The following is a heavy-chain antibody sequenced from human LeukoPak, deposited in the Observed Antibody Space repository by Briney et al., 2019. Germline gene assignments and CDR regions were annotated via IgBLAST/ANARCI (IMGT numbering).Heavy chain of an antibody. V-gene: IGHV3-30*18. CDR3: AQDPYYGDPESPFDY. J-gene: IGHJ4*02. CDR1: GFTFSSYG. Sequence: QPGRSLRLSCAASGFTFSSYGMHWVRQAPGKGLEWVAVLSYDGSNKYYADSVKGRFTISRDNSKNTLYLQMNSLRAEDTAVYYCAQDPYYGDPESPFDYWGQGTLVTV. CDR2: LSYDGSNK. D-gene: IGHD4-17*01.